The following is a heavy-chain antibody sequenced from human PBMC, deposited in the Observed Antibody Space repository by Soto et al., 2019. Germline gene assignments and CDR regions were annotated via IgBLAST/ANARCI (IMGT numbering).Heavy chain of an antibody. D-gene: IGHD3-16*01. CDR3: AKDIRGGSEDDAFDI. J-gene: IGHJ3*02. CDR2: ISGSGGST. CDR1: GFTFSSYA. V-gene: IGHV3-23*01. Sequence: GGSMRLSCAASGFTFSSYAMSWVRQAPGKGMEWVSAISGSGGSTYYADSVKGRFTISRDNSKNTLYLQMNSLRAEDKSVYYCAKDIRGGSEDDAFDILGQGTMVTVSS.